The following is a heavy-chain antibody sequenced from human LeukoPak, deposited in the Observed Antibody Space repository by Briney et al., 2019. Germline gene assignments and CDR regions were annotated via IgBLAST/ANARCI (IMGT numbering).Heavy chain of an antibody. CDR1: GYTFTGYY. CDR2: INPNSGGT. J-gene: IGHJ4*02. D-gene: IGHD3-22*01. Sequence: GASVKVSCKASGYTFTGYYINWVRQAPGQGLEWMGWINPNSGGTNYAQKFQGRVTMTRDTSISTAYMELSRLRSDDTAVYYCAREPADSSAPERHYYFDYWGQGTRVTVSS. CDR3: AREPADSSAPERHYYFDY. V-gene: IGHV1-2*02.